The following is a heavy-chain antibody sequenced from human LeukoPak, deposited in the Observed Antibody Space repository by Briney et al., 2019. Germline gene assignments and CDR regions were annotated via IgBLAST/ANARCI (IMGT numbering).Heavy chain of an antibody. CDR3: VRDPRRITMVRGGPWYFDL. V-gene: IGHV3-11*05. D-gene: IGHD3-10*01. J-gene: IGHJ2*01. CDR2: ISVGSSYT. Sequence: GGSLRLSCAASGFTLSAYYMTWFRQAPGKGLEWVSYISVGSSYTNFADSVKGRFTISRDNAKNSLSLHMNTLRAADTALYYCVRDPRRITMVRGGPWYFDLGDRGTVVTASS. CDR1: GFTLSAYY.